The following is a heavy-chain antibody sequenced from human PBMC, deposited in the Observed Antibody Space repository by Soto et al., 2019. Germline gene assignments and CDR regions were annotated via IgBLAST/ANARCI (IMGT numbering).Heavy chain of an antibody. CDR3: ARGWTTVVAFDY. V-gene: IGHV3-74*01. CDR1: GFTFSSYW. CDR2: INSDGSST. D-gene: IGHD4-17*01. J-gene: IGHJ4*02. Sequence: GGSLRLSCAASGFTFSSYWMHWVRQAPGKGLVWVSRINSDGSSTSYADSVKGRFTISRDNAKNTLYLQMNSLRAEDTAVYYCARGWTTVVAFDYWGQGTLVTVSS.